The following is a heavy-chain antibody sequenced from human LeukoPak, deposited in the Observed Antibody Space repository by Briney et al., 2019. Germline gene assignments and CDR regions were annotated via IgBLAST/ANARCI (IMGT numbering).Heavy chain of an antibody. D-gene: IGHD6-13*01. Sequence: ASVKVSCKASGYTFTSYGISWVRQAPGQGLEWMGWISAYNGNTNYAQKLQGRVTMTTDTSTSTAYMELRSLRSDDTAVYYCARVKYSSSWYVPFDYWGQGTLVTISS. J-gene: IGHJ4*02. V-gene: IGHV1-18*01. CDR1: GYTFTSYG. CDR3: ARVKYSSSWYVPFDY. CDR2: ISAYNGNT.